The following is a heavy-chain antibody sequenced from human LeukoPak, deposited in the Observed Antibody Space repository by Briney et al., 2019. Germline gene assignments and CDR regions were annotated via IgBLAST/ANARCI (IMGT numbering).Heavy chain of an antibody. Sequence: GGSLRLSCAASGFTFSSYWMHWVRQAPGKGLEWVSSISSSSSYIYYADSVKGRFTISRDNAKNSLYLQMNSLRAEDTAVYYCASIVYSGYDSNDYWGQGTLVTVSS. V-gene: IGHV3-21*01. J-gene: IGHJ4*02. CDR1: GFTFSSYW. CDR3: ASIVYSGYDSNDY. D-gene: IGHD5-12*01. CDR2: ISSSSSYI.